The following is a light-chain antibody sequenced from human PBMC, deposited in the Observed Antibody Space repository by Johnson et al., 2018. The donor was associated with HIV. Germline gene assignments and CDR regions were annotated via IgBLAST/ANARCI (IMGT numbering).Light chain of an antibody. CDR1: SSNIGNNY. CDR3: GTWNSRLSVGHV. J-gene: IGLJ1*01. Sequence: QSVLTQPPSVSAAPGQKVTISCSGSSSNIGNNYVSWYQQLPGTAPRLLIYDNNKRPSGIPDRFSGSKSGTSATLGITGLPTGDEADYYCGTWNSRLSVGHVFGTGTKVTVL. V-gene: IGLV1-51*01. CDR2: DNN.